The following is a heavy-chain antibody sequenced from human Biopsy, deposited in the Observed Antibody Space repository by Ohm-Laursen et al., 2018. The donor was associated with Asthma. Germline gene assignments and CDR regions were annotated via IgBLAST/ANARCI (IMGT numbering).Heavy chain of an antibody. CDR1: AYTFIGYH. Sequence: GASVKVSCKASAYTFIGYHLHWVRQAPGEGLEWMGRINPNGGATIYAQKFQGRVTMTRDTSISTAYMELGRLTPDDTAVYYCARVQKSPGDRWFDPWGQGTLVTVSS. V-gene: IGHV1-2*06. CDR2: INPNGGAT. J-gene: IGHJ5*02. CDR3: ARVQKSPGDRWFDP. D-gene: IGHD7-27*01.